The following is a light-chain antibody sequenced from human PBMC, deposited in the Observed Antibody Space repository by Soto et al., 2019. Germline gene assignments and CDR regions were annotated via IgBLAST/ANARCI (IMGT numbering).Light chain of an antibody. CDR2: TAT. CDR1: QSISRY. J-gene: IGKJ2*01. Sequence: DIQMTQSPSSLSASVGDRVTITCRASQSISRYFNWYQQKPGKAPKLLIYTATNLHSGVPPRCSGSGSSTEFTLISSRLPPEYAATYYCQQSYSTPYTFGQGTKLEIK. V-gene: IGKV1-39*01. CDR3: QQSYSTPYT.